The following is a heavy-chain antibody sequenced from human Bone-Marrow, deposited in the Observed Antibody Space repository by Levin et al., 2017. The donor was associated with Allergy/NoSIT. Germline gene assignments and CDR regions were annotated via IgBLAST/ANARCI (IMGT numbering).Heavy chain of an antibody. Sequence: SQTLSLPCTVSGGSIRSYYWSWIRQPAGKGLEWIGRIYTSGSTNYNPSLKSRVTMSVDTSKNQFSLKLSSMTAADTAVYYCARVYSSSSGRDAFDIWGQGTMVTVSS. V-gene: IGHV4-4*07. CDR2: IYTSGST. CDR1: GGSIRSYY. D-gene: IGHD6-13*01. J-gene: IGHJ3*02. CDR3: ARVYSSSSGRDAFDI.